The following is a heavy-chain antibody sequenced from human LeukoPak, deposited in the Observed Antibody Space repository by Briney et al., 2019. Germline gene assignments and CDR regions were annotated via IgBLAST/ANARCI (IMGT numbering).Heavy chain of an antibody. D-gene: IGHD3-22*01. Sequence: GGSLRLSCAASGFTFDDYAIHWVRQAPGKGLEWVSGISWNSGSIGYADSVKGRFTISRDNAENSLYLQTNSLRAEDTALYYCAKGDSSGYSFYFDLWGRGTLVTVSS. J-gene: IGHJ2*01. CDR2: ISWNSGSI. CDR1: GFTFDDYA. V-gene: IGHV3-9*01. CDR3: AKGDSSGYSFYFDL.